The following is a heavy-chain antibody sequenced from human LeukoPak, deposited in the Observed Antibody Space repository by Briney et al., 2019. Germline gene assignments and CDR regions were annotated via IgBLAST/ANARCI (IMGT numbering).Heavy chain of an antibody. D-gene: IGHD5-12*01. CDR2: INHSGST. Sequence: PSETLSLTCAVYGGSFSGYYWSWIRQPPGKGLEWIGEINHSGSTNYNPSLKSRVTISVDTSKNQFSLKLSSVTAADTAVYYCAGSGGNGDYVTWFDYWGEGRLVSVCS. CDR1: GGSFSGYY. V-gene: IGHV4-34*01. CDR3: AGSGGNGDYVTWFDY. J-gene: IGHJ4*02.